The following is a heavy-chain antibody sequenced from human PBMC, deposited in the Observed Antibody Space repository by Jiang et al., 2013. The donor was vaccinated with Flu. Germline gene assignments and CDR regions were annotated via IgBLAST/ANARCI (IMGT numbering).Heavy chain of an antibody. CDR3: ATYSQFLGGAFDY. V-gene: IGHV1-24*01. J-gene: IGHJ4*02. D-gene: IGHD3-16*01. CDR1: ITLTDLS. CDR2: FDPEDGEK. Sequence: PGAVSEGLLQSFRITLTDLSMQWVRQAPGKGLEWMGGFDPEDGEKTHAQRFRGRVTMTEDTSSDTAYMELSSLRSEDTAVYYCATYSQFLGGAFDYWGQGTLVTVSS.